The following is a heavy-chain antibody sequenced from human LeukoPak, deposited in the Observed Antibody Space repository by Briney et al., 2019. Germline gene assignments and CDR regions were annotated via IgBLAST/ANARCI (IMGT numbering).Heavy chain of an antibody. CDR2: IYYSGST. D-gene: IGHD3-3*01. V-gene: IGHV4-59*01. J-gene: IGHJ5*02. CDR1: GGSISSYY. Sequence: SETLSLTCTVSGGSISSYYWSWIRQPPGKGLEWIGYIYYSGSTNYNPSLKSRVTISVDTSKNQFSLKLSSVTAADTAVYYCARSYYDFRSGYYTRWFDPWGQGTLVTVSS. CDR3: ARSYYDFRSGYYTRWFDP.